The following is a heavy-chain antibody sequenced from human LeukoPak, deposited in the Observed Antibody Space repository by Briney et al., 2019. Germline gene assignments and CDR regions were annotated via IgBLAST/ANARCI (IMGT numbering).Heavy chain of an antibody. Sequence: GGSLRLSCAASGFTFSGYWMHWVRQAPGKGLVWVSHIDSDGSSTNYADSVKGRFTISRDNAKNTLYLQMNSLRVEDTAVYYCARALRLAVNLDYWGQGTLVTVSS. J-gene: IGHJ4*02. CDR3: ARALRLAVNLDY. CDR1: GFTFSGYW. CDR2: IDSDGSST. V-gene: IGHV3-74*01. D-gene: IGHD6-19*01.